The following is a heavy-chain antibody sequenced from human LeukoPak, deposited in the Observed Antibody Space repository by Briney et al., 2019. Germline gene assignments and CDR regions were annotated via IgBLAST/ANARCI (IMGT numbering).Heavy chain of an antibody. J-gene: IGHJ4*02. V-gene: IGHV3-11*01. CDR2: ISSSGSTI. D-gene: IGHD3-22*01. Sequence: PGESLRLSCAASGFTFSDYYMSWIRQAPGKGLEWVSYISSSGSTIYYADSVKGRFTISRDNAKNSLYLQMNSLRAEDTAVYYCAKDRGYYDSSGYYYYWGQGTLVTVSS. CDR3: AKDRGYYDSSGYYYY. CDR1: GFTFSDYY.